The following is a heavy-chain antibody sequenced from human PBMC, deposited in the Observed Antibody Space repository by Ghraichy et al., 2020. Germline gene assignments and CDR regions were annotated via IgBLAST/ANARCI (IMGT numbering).Heavy chain of an antibody. Sequence: SVKVSCKASGGTFSSYAISWVRQAPGQGLEWMGGIIPIFGTANYAQKFQGRVTITADKSTSTAYMELSSLRSEDTAVYYCAREVTIFGVVKYYFDYWGQGTLVTVSS. CDR1: GGTFSSYA. CDR3: AREVTIFGVVKYYFDY. V-gene: IGHV1-69*06. J-gene: IGHJ4*02. D-gene: IGHD3-3*01. CDR2: IIPIFGTA.